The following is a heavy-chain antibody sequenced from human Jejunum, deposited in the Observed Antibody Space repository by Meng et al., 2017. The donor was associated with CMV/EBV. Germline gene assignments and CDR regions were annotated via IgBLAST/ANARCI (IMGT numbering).Heavy chain of an antibody. Sequence: SGLPFWGDDIPWVRQAPGKGLEWVAVISNDGSEKYYSDSVKGRFTSSRDNTKNTLYLQMNSLRPEDTAVYYCAKACGGDCLGGFDIWGQGTMVTVSS. D-gene: IGHD2-21*02. CDR3: AKACGGDCLGGFDI. J-gene: IGHJ3*02. CDR2: ISNDGSEK. CDR1: GLPFWGDD. V-gene: IGHV3-30*18.